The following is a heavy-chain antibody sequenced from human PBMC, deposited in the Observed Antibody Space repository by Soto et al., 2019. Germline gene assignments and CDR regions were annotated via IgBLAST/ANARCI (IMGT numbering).Heavy chain of an antibody. D-gene: IGHD3-10*01. V-gene: IGHV2-5*02. CDR1: GFSLITNGLG. Sequence: QITLKESGPPLVKPTQTLTLTCTFSGFSLITNGLGVGWIRQPPGKALEWLAFIYWDDDKHYSPSLSGRLTITKDTSKSHVVLTMTNMDPVDTATYYCAHRPHYGSPLDVWGQGTTVTVSS. CDR2: IYWDDDK. J-gene: IGHJ6*02. CDR3: AHRPHYGSPLDV.